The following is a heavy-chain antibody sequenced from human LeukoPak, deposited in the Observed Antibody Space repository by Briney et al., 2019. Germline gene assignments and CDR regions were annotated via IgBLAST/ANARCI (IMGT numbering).Heavy chain of an antibody. V-gene: IGHV4-38-2*02. CDR3: TSGQNLYR. CDR1: NYSINNSSY. Sequence: SETLSLTCTVSNYSINNSSYWGWIRQPPGKGLEWIATVYHIGTTFYNPSLKSRVTISADVSRNVLSLRLTSVTAADTALCFCTSGQNLYRWGQGTLLVVSS. D-gene: IGHD3-16*02. CDR2: VYHIGTT. J-gene: IGHJ4*02.